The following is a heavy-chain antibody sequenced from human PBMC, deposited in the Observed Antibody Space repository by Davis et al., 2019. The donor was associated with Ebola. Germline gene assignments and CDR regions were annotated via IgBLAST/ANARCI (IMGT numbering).Heavy chain of an antibody. CDR3: ARGSTLALYYFDY. CDR1: GFTFRSYA. J-gene: IGHJ4*02. D-gene: IGHD5/OR15-5a*01. V-gene: IGHV3-30*04. Sequence: GGSLRLSCAASGFTFRSYAMHWVRQAPGKGLEWVAVISYDGSNKYYADSVKGRFTISRDNSKNTLYLQMNSLRAEDTAVYYCARGSTLALYYFDYWGQGTLVTVSS. CDR2: ISYDGSNK.